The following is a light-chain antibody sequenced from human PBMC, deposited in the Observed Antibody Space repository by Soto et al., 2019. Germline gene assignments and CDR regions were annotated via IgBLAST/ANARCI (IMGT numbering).Light chain of an antibody. CDR2: GVT. Sequence: QSALTQPASVSGSPGQSITISCTGTDSDVGGYNYVSWYQQHPGKAPKLIIYGVTNRPSGVSNRFSGSKSGNTASLTISGLQAEDEADYYCSSYTTRSTSVVLGGGTKVTVL. J-gene: IGLJ2*01. CDR1: DSDVGGYNY. V-gene: IGLV2-14*01. CDR3: SSYTTRSTSVV.